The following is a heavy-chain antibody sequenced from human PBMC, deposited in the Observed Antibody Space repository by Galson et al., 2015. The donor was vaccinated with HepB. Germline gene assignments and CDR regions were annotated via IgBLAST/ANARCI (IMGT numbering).Heavy chain of an antibody. CDR2: VSSDGNTK. CDR3: VKDKPYTGHA. V-gene: IGHV3-30*18. D-gene: IGHD5-12*01. Sequence: SLRLSCAASGFAFSDYGMHWVRHAPGKGLDEVAVVSSDGNTKVYTDSVKGRFTISRDNAKNTLYLLMNSLRPEDTAVYFCVKDKPYTGHAWGQGVLVTVSS. CDR1: GFAFSDYG. J-gene: IGHJ5*02.